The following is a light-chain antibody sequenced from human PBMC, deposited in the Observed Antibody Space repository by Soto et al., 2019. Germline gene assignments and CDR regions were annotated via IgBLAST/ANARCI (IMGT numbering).Light chain of an antibody. CDR1: QSGNSH. V-gene: IGKV3-15*01. J-gene: IGKJ5*01. CDR3: HHCHNWPIT. Sequence: EIVMTQSPATLSVSPGERATLSCRASQSGNSHLAWYQQKPGQAPRLLISGASTRATGIPARFSGSGSGTEFTLTIRSLQSAEFAVDYCHHCHNWPITFGQGTRLEI. CDR2: GAS.